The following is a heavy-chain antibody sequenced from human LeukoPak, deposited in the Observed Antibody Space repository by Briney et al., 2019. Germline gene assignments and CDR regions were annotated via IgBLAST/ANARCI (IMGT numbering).Heavy chain of an antibody. D-gene: IGHD6-13*01. Sequence: GASVKVSCKASGYTFTSYYMHWVRQAPGQGLEWMGIINPSGGSTSYAQKFQGRVTMTRDMSTSTVYMELSSLRSEDTAVYYCAREQQLVQDGMGNWFDPWGQGTLVTVSS. CDR2: INPSGGST. J-gene: IGHJ5*02. CDR3: AREQQLVQDGMGNWFDP. CDR1: GYTFTSYY. V-gene: IGHV1-46*01.